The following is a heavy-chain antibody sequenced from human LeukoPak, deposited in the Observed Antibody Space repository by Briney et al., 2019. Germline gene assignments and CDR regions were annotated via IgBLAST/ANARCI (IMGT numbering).Heavy chain of an antibody. D-gene: IGHD6-13*01. CDR2: ISYDGGNK. V-gene: IGHV3-30-3*01. CDR3: AAGLYYYGMDM. Sequence: GGSLRLSCAASGFTFSSSAMHWVRQAPGKGLEWVAVISYDGGNKYYGDSVKGRFTISRDNFKNSLYLQMDRVRAEDTAVYYCAAGLYYYGMDMWGQGTTVTVSS. CDR1: GFTFSSSA. J-gene: IGHJ6*02.